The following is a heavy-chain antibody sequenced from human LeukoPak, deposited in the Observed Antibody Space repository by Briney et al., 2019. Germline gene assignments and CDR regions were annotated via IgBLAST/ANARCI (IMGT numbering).Heavy chain of an antibody. Sequence: PWGSLRLSCTASGFTFGDYAMSWVRQAPGKGLEWVGFIRSKAYGGTTEYAASVKGRFTISRDDSKSIAYLQMNSLKTEDTAVYYCTRQLGPLGYFDYWGQGTLVTVSS. CDR1: GFTFGDYA. J-gene: IGHJ4*02. CDR3: TRQLGPLGYFDY. D-gene: IGHD6-6*01. CDR2: IRSKAYGGTT. V-gene: IGHV3-49*04.